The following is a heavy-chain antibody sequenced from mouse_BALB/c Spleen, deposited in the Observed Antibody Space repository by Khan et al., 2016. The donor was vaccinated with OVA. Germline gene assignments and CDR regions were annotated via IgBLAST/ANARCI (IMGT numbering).Heavy chain of an antibody. V-gene: IGHV2-2*01. CDR2: IWSGGKT. J-gene: IGHJ3*01. D-gene: IGHD2-12*01. Sequence: QVQLQQSGPGLVQPSQTLSLTCTVSGFSLTTYGIHWVRQSPGMGLEWLGVIWSGGKTEYNAPFISRLSIRKDNSKSQVFFKMNSLQPDDTAIYXCARNSDRYDFTYWGQGTLVTVS. CDR1: GFSLTTYG. CDR3: ARNSDRYDFTY.